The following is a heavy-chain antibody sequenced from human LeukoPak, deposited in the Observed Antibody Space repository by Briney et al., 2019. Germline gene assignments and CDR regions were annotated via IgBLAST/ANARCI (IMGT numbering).Heavy chain of an antibody. V-gene: IGHV3-7*03. CDR1: GFSVSGYW. CDR2: IKEDGSEK. Sequence: PGGSLRLSCAASGFSVSGYWMTWVRQAPGKGLEWVANIKEDGSEKYYADFVKGRFTISRDNAKNSLDLQMNSLRPEDTAVYYCARRGSTDYWGQGTLVTVSS. D-gene: IGHD2/OR15-2a*01. CDR3: ARRGSTDY. J-gene: IGHJ4*02.